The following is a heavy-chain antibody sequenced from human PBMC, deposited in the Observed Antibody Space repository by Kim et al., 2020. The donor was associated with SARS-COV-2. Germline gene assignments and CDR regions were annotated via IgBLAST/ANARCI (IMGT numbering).Heavy chain of an antibody. Sequence: FADSVKGRFTISRENAKNSLYLQMNSLRAEDTALYYCAKGGYFDWLQFDYWGQGTLVTVSS. D-gene: IGHD3-9*01. J-gene: IGHJ4*02. CDR3: AKGGYFDWLQFDY. V-gene: IGHV3-9*01.